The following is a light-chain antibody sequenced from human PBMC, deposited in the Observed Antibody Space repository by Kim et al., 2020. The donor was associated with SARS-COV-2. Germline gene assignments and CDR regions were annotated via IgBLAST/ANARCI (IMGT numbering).Light chain of an antibody. Sequence: ELTQPPSASGTPGQRVTISCSGSSSNIGSNYVYWYQQLPGTAPKLLIYRNNQRPSGVPDRFSGSKSGTSASLAISGPRSEDEADYYCAAWDDSLRVFGGGTQLTVL. CDR2: RNN. J-gene: IGLJ3*02. V-gene: IGLV1-47*01. CDR3: AAWDDSLRV. CDR1: SSNIGSNY.